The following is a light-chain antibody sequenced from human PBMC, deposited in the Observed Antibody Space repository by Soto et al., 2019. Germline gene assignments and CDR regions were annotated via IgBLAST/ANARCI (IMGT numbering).Light chain of an antibody. CDR3: QQYGSSST. J-gene: IGKJ5*01. CDR2: GTS. CDR1: QSVSGSY. Sequence: EIVLTQSPGTLSLSPGERATVSCRASQSVSGSYLAWYQQKPGQAPRLLIYGTSSRATGIPDRFSGSGSGTDFTLTISRLEPEDFAVYYCQQYGSSSTFGQGTRLEIK. V-gene: IGKV3-20*01.